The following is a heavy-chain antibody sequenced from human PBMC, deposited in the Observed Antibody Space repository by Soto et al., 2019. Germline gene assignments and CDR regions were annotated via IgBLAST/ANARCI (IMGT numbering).Heavy chain of an antibody. CDR1: GFTFSYYW. V-gene: IGHV3-74*01. J-gene: IGHJ3*01. Sequence: EVQLVESGGGLVRPSGSLRLSCAAFGFTFSYYWMHWFRQAPGRGMVWVSRIHSDGSSTTYADFVKGRFIICRDNARNTVDLQMNSVRVEDTAVYYCARGDLGAFDLWCQGTVVTGSS. CDR2: IHSDGSST. D-gene: IGHD3-16*01. CDR3: ARGDLGAFDL.